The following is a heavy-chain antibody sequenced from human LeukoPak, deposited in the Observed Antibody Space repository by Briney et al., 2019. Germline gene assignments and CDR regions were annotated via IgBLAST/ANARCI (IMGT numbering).Heavy chain of an antibody. CDR1: GGSISSYY. V-gene: IGHV4-59*01. J-gene: IGHJ3*02. D-gene: IGHD3-9*01. CDR3: ARGIGYDILTGYHLGAFDI. Sequence: SETLSLTCTVSGGSISSYYWSWIRQPPGKGLEWIGYIYYSGSTNYNPSLKSRVTISVDTSKNQFSLKLSSVTAADTAVYYCARGIGYDILTGYHLGAFDIWGQGTMVTVSS. CDR2: IYYSGST.